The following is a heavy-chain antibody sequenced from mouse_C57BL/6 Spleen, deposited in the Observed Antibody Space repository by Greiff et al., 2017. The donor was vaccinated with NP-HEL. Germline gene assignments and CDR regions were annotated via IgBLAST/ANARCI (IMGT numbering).Heavy chain of an antibody. Sequence: QVQLQQPGAELVKPGASVKLSCKASGYTFTSYWMHWVKQRPGQGLEWIGMIHPNSGSTNYNEKFKSKATLTVDKSSSTAYMQLSSLTSEDSAVYYCARPLYYYGSSYDYFDYWGQGTTLTVSS. CDR2: IHPNSGST. D-gene: IGHD1-1*01. V-gene: IGHV1-64*01. J-gene: IGHJ2*01. CDR3: ARPLYYYGSSYDYFDY. CDR1: GYTFTSYW.